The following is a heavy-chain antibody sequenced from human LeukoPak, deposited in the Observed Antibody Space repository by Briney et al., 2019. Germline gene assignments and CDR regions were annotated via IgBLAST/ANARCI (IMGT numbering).Heavy chain of an antibody. CDR1: GGSISSSSYY. CDR3: ARVAMEPTTFDP. J-gene: IGHJ5*02. Sequence: SDTLSLTCTVSGGSISSSSYYWGWIRQPPGKGLEWIGSIYYSGSTYYNPSLKSRVTISVDTSKNQFSLKLSSVTAADTAVYYCARVAMEPTTFDPWGQGTLVTVSS. D-gene: IGHD5-18*01. CDR2: IYYSGST. V-gene: IGHV4-39*07.